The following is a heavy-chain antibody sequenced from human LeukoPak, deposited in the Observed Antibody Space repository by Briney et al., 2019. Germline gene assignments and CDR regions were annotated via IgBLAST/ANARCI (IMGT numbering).Heavy chain of an antibody. V-gene: IGHV1-2*02. Sequence: GASVKVSCKASGYTFTDYYIHWVRQAPGQGLEWMGWINPKSGGANYAQKFQGRVTMTRDTSISTAYMELSRLRSDDTAVYYCARVMSGYSDAFDIWGQGTMVTVSS. D-gene: IGHD3-3*01. CDR3: ARVMSGYSDAFDI. CDR1: GYTFTDYY. J-gene: IGHJ3*02. CDR2: INPKSGGA.